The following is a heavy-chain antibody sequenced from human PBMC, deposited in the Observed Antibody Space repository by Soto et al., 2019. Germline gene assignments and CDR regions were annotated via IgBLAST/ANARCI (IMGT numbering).Heavy chain of an antibody. CDR3: AKTYSYIYYYYYGMDV. V-gene: IGHV3-30*18. D-gene: IGHD5-18*01. Sequence: LRLSSAASGFKFRSYAMHWIRQARGKGLQGGGVISYDGSNKYYADSVKRRFTISRDNSKNTLYLQMNSLRAEDTAVYYCAKTYSYIYYYYYGMDVWGQGTTVTVSS. CDR2: ISYDGSNK. J-gene: IGHJ6*02. CDR1: GFKFRSYA.